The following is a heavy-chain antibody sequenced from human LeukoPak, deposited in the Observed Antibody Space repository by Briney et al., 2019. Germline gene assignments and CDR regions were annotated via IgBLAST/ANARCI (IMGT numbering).Heavy chain of an antibody. CDR2: SRNKANSYTT. D-gene: IGHD2-8*01. V-gene: IGHV3-72*01. CDR1: GFTFSAHY. Sequence: GGSLRLSCAASGFTFSAHYLDWVRQAPGKGLEWVGRSRNKANSYTTEYAASVRGRFTISRDDSKNSLYLQMNSLKIEDTAVYYCIRVNNGYAKDFDYWGQGTLVTVSS. J-gene: IGHJ4*02. CDR3: IRVNNGYAKDFDY.